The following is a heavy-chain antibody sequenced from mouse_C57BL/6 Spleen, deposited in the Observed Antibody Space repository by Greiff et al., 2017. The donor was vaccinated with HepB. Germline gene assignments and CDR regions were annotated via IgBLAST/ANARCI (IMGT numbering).Heavy chain of an antibody. Sequence: EVKLQESGGGLVQPGGSLSLSCAASGFTFTDYYMSWVRQPPGKALEWLGFIRNKANGYTTEYSASVKGRFTISRDNSQSILYLQMNALRAEDSATYYCARSVYPYYFDYWGQGTTLTVSS. CDR2: IRNKANGYTT. V-gene: IGHV7-3*01. J-gene: IGHJ2*01. CDR1: GFTFTDYY. CDR3: ARSVYPYYFDY.